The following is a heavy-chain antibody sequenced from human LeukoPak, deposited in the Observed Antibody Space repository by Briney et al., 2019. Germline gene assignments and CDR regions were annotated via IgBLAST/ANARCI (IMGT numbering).Heavy chain of an antibody. CDR1: GDSISSSSYY. D-gene: IGHD6-13*01. V-gene: IGHV4-39*07. J-gene: IGHJ5*02. CDR2: IYYSGST. Sequence: SETLSLTCTVSGDSISSSSYYWGWIRQPPGKGLEWIGSIYYSGSTYYNPSLKSRVTISVDTSKNQLSLKLSSVTAADTAVYYCARALVGSSWYEKITRLNWFDPWGQGTLVTVSS. CDR3: ARALVGSSWYEKITRLNWFDP.